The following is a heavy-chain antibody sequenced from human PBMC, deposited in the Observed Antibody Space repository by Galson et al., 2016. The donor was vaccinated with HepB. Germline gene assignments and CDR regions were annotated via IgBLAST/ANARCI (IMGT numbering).Heavy chain of an antibody. CDR1: GGTFSSYS. Sequence: SVKVSCKATGGTFSSYSITWVRQAPGQGLEWMGGIIPIFGTTNYAQKFQGRVTMTADESTSTAYMELSSLRSEDTAVYYCAELRKWPYPYWGQGTLVTVSS. CDR3: AELRKWPYPY. D-gene: IGHD5-12*01. J-gene: IGHJ4*02. CDR2: IIPIFGTT. V-gene: IGHV1-69*13.